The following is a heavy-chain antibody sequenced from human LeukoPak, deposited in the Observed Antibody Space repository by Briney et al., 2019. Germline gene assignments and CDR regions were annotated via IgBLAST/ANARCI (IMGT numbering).Heavy chain of an antibody. D-gene: IGHD1-1*01. CDR2: IYSSGTT. V-gene: IGHV4-4*07. Sequence: PSETLSLTCTVSGDSINNYFWTWIRQPAGKGLEWIGRIYSSGTTNYSPSLKSRLIMSVDTSKNQFSLNLSSVTAADTAVYYCARDANARAWDYWGQGILVTVSS. CDR3: ARDANARAWDY. CDR1: GDSINNYF. J-gene: IGHJ4*02.